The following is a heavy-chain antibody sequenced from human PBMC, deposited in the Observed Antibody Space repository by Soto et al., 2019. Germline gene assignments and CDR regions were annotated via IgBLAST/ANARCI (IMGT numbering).Heavy chain of an antibody. CDR1: GFTFSSYS. CDR2: ISSSSRYI. CDR3: ARGLPDGSGQYCDY. D-gene: IGHD3-10*01. V-gene: IGHV3-21*01. J-gene: IGHJ4*02. Sequence: EVQLVESGGGLVKPGGSLRLSCAASGFTFSSYSMNWVRQAPGKGLEWVSSISSSSRYIYYGDSVKGRCTISRDNAKNSLYLQMNSLRAEDTAVYSCARGLPDGSGQYCDYWGQGTLVTVSS.